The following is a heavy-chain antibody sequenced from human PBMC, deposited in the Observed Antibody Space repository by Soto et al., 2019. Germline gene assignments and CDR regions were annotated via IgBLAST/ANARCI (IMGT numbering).Heavy chain of an antibody. V-gene: IGHV3-9*01. CDR2: ISWNRGSV. CDR1: GFTFDDYA. J-gene: IGHJ3*02. CDR3: AKDRHDFWSGADI. Sequence: EVQLVESGGGLVQPGRSLRLSCAAFGFTFDDYAIHWVRQAPGKGLEWVSGISWNRGSVGYADSVKGRFTIFRDNAKNSLYLQMNSLRAEDTALYYSAKDRHDFWSGADIWGQGTMVTVSS. D-gene: IGHD3-3*01.